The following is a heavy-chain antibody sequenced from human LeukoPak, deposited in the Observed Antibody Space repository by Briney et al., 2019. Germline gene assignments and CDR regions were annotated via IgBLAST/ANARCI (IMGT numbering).Heavy chain of an antibody. CDR3: AKDSRYSGNFKAFDI. V-gene: IGHV3-23*01. J-gene: IGHJ3*02. D-gene: IGHD1-26*01. Sequence: GRSLRLSCAASGFIFSSYAMSWVRQDPGTVRGWGSGISGSGGSTNYADSVKGRLTISRDNSKDTLYLQMNSLRAEDTAVYYCAKDSRYSGNFKAFDIWGQGTMVTVSS. CDR1: GFIFSSYA. CDR2: ISGSGGST.